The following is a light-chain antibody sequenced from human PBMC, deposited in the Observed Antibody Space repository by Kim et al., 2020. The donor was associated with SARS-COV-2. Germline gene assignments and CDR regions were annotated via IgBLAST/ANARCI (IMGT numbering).Light chain of an antibody. J-gene: IGKJ5*01. CDR3: QQLNSYPRIT. Sequence: IQLTQSPSSLSASLGDRVTITCRASQGISSYLAWYQQKPGKAPKLLIYAASTLQSGVPSRFSGSGSGTDFTLTISSLQPEDFATYYCQQLNSYPRITFGQGTRLDIK. CDR2: AAS. CDR1: QGISSY. V-gene: IGKV1-9*01.